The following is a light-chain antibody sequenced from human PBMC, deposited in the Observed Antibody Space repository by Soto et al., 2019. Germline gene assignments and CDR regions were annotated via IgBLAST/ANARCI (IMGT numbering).Light chain of an antibody. CDR1: QSVSSL. CDR3: QQYNNWPIT. V-gene: IGKV3-15*01. CDR2: GAS. Sequence: VMTQSPATLSVSPGERATLSCRASQSVSSLVAWYQQRPGQAPRLLIYGASTRATGVAARFTGSGSGTEFTLTISSLQTEDFALYYCQQYNNWPITFGPGTRLEIK. J-gene: IGKJ5*01.